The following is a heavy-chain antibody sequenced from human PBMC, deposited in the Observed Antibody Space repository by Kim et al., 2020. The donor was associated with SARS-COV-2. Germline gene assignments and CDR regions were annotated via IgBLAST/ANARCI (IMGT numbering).Heavy chain of an antibody. D-gene: IGHD5-18*01. V-gene: IGHV4-59*01. CDR2: IYYSGST. J-gene: IGHJ6*03. CDR3: ARDKMAQPWLGDYYYYYY. Sequence: SETLSLTCTVSGGSISSYYWSWIRQPPGKGLEWIGYIYYSGSTNYNPSLKSRVTISVDTSKNQFSLKLSSVTAADTAVYYCARDKMAQPWLGDYYYYYY. CDR1: GGSISSYY.